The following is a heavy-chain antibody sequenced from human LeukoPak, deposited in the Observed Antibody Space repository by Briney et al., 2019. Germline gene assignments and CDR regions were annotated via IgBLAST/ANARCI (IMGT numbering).Heavy chain of an antibody. CDR1: GFTFSDHY. CDR2: ITSSGSAT. CDR3: AKDHAVAGLGS. J-gene: IGHJ4*01. Sequence: GGSLRLSCAASGFTFSDHYMTWIRQAPGQGLEWISYITSSGSATYYAGSVKGRFTISRDNARNSLYLQMNSLRVEDTAIYYCAKDHAVAGLGSWGHGTLVTVSS. V-gene: IGHV3-11*01. D-gene: IGHD6-19*01.